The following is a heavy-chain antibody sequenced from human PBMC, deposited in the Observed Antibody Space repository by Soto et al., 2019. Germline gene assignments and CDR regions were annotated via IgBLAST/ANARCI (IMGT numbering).Heavy chain of an antibody. CDR3: ARDRSYSSSWYIDY. D-gene: IGHD6-13*01. Sequence: SLRLSCAASGFTFSSYSMNWVRQAPGKGLEWVSYISSSSSTIYYADSVKGRFTISRDNAKNSLYLQMNSLRDEDTAVYYCARDRSYSSSWYIDYWGQGTLVTVSS. CDR2: ISSSSSTI. V-gene: IGHV3-48*02. J-gene: IGHJ4*02. CDR1: GFTFSSYS.